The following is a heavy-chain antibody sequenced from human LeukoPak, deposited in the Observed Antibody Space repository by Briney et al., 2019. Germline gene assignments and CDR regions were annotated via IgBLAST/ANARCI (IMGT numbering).Heavy chain of an antibody. Sequence: ASVKVSCKASGYTLTSYDINWVRQATGQGLEWMGWMNPNSGNTGYAQKFQGRVTMTRNTSISTAYMELSSLRSEDTAVYYCAREYYDSSGYYSPPDTRYNWFDPWGQGTLVTVSS. CDR2: MNPNSGNT. V-gene: IGHV1-8*01. CDR3: AREYYDSSGYYSPPDTRYNWFDP. D-gene: IGHD3-22*01. CDR1: GYTLTSYD. J-gene: IGHJ5*02.